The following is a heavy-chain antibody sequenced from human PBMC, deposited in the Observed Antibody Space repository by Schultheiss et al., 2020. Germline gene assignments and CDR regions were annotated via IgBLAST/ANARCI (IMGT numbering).Heavy chain of an antibody. Sequence: SETMSLTCTVSGGSISSYYWTWIRQPPGRGLEWIGSIYYSGSTYYNPSLKSRVTISVDKSKNQFSLKLSSVTAADSAVYYCARGKSRQYYYYGMEVWGQGTTVNVS. D-gene: IGHD3-10*01. J-gene: IGHJ6*02. CDR3: ARGKSRQYYYYGMEV. CDR2: IYYSGST. V-gene: IGHV4-59*01. CDR1: GGSISSYY.